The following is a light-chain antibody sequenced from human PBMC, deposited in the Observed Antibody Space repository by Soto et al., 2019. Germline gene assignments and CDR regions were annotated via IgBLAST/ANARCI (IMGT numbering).Light chain of an antibody. CDR1: QSISSW. CDR2: DAS. CDR3: QQYNSYRA. V-gene: IGKV1-5*01. J-gene: IGKJ1*01. Sequence: DIQMTQSPSTLSASVGDKVTITCRASQSISSWLAWYQQKPGKAPKLLIYDASSLESGVPSRFSGSGSGTEFTLTISSLQPEDFASYYCQQYNSYRAFGQGTKVDI.